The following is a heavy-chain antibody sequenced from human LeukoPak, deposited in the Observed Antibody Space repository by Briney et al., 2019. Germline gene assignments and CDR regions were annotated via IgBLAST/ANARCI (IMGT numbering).Heavy chain of an antibody. CDR3: ARTTKEFDILTGYYFDY. CDR2: IYRGGST. V-gene: IGHV3-53*01. Sequence: GGSLRLSCAASEFTFPIYWMTWVRQAPGKGLEWVSVIYRGGSTYYADSVKGRFTISRDNSKNTLSLQMNSLRAVDTAVYYCARTTKEFDILTGYYFDYWGQGTLVTVSS. D-gene: IGHD3-9*01. J-gene: IGHJ4*02. CDR1: EFTFPIYW.